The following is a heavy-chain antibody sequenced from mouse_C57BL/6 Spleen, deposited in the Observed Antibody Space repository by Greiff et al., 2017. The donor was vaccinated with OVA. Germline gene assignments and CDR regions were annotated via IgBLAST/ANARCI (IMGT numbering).Heavy chain of an antibody. Sequence: EVKLMESGGDLVKPGGSLKLSCAASGFTFSSYGMSWVRQTPDKRLEWVATISSGGRYTYYPDSVKGRFTISRDNAKNTLYLQMSILKSEDTAMYYCARQGTTVVYFDYWGQGTPLTVSS. V-gene: IGHV5-6*01. CDR1: GFTFSSYG. D-gene: IGHD1-1*01. CDR2: ISSGGRYT. J-gene: IGHJ2*01. CDR3: ARQGTTVVYFDY.